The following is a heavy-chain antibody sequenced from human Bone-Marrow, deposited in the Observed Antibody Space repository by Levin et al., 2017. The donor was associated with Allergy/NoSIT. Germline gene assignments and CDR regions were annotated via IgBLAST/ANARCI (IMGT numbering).Heavy chain of an antibody. V-gene: IGHV4-31*03. D-gene: IGHD2/OR15-2a*01. J-gene: IGHJ4*02. CDR1: GGSILSGGFY. CDR3: ARGRTNIDFDY. CDR2: TYYSGGT. Sequence: SETLSLTCTVSGGSILSGGFYWTWIRQHPGKGLEWIGYTYYSGGTYYNPSLKSRISISVDTSKNHFSLNLNSVTAADTAVYYCARGRTNIDFDYWGQGTLVTVSS.